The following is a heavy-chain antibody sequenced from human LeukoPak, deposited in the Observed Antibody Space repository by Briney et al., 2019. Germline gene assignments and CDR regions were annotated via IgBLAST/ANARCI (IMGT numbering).Heavy chain of an antibody. V-gene: IGHV3-48*04. J-gene: IGHJ5*02. Sequence: GGSLRLSCAASGFTFSSYSMNWVRQAPGKGLEWVSYISSSSSTVYYADSVRGRFTISRDNAKNSLYLQMNSLRAEDTAVYYCARDLGGIPAAGSVWFDPWGQGTLVTVSS. CDR1: GFTFSSYS. CDR2: ISSSSSTV. CDR3: ARDLGGIPAAGSVWFDP. D-gene: IGHD6-13*01.